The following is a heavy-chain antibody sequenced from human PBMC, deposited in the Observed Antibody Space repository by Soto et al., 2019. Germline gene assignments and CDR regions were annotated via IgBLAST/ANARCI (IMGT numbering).Heavy chain of an antibody. CDR1: GGTFSNFG. Sequence: QVQLVQSGAEVKKPGSSVKVSCKASGGTFSNFGMSWVRQAPGQGLEWMGVIIPVFGRANYARTFQGRVTITADESTSTVYMEVRSLRSEDTAVYFWARDTSDGVVAATGLEYWGQGTLVTVSS. CDR2: IIPVFGRA. D-gene: IGHD2-15*01. V-gene: IGHV1-69*01. CDR3: ARDTSDGVVAATGLEY. J-gene: IGHJ4*02.